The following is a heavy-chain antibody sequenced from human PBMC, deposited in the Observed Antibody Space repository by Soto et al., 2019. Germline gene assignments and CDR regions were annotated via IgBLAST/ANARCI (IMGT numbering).Heavy chain of an antibody. V-gene: IGHV1-2*04. J-gene: IGHJ6*02. CDR2: INPNSGGT. CDR3: ARDSGVYDSSGSYFRINSEHYYGMDV. CDR1: GYTFTGYY. D-gene: IGHD3-22*01. Sequence: SVKVSCKASGYTFTGYYMHWVRQAPGQGLEWMGWINPNSGGTNYAQKFQGWVTMTRDTSISTAYMELSRLRSDDTAVYYCARDSGVYDSSGSYFRINSEHYYGMDVWGQGTTVTVSS.